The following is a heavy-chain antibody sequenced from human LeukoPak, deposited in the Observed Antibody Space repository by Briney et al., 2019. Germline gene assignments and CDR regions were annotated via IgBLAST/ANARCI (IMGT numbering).Heavy chain of an antibody. CDR1: GGSISSSNW. CDR2: IYHSGST. Sequence: SETLSLTCAVSGGSISSSNWWSWVRQPPGKGLEWIGEIYHSGSTNYNPSLKSRVTISVDKSKNQFSLKLSSVTAADTAVYYCARVRDRDYGSGSYRRYNWFDPWGQGTLVTVSS. V-gene: IGHV4-4*02. D-gene: IGHD3-10*01. J-gene: IGHJ5*02. CDR3: ARVRDRDYGSGSYRRYNWFDP.